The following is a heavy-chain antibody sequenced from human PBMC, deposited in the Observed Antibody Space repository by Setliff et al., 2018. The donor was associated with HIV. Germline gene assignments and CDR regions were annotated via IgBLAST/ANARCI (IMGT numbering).Heavy chain of an antibody. Sequence: LRLSCAASGFTFRSYWMHWVRQAPGKGLVWVSRINSDGSSTSYADSVKGRFTISRDISKNTIYLTLNNMRPDDSAVYYCATAYDTNGYDYYFDLWGRGTLVTVSS. CDR3: ATAYDTNGYDYYFDL. CDR2: INSDGSST. CDR1: GFTFRSYW. V-gene: IGHV3-74*01. D-gene: IGHD3-22*01. J-gene: IGHJ2*01.